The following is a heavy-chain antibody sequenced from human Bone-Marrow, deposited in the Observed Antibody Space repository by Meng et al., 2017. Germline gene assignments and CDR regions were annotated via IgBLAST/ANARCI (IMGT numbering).Heavy chain of an antibody. J-gene: IGHJ4*02. CDR3: ARDLMRYFDWLPLSTQFDY. D-gene: IGHD3-9*01. CDR1: GYTFTSYG. Sequence: ASVKVSCKASGYTFTSYGISWVRQAPGQGLEWMGWISAYNGNTNYAQKLQGRVTMTTDTSMSTAYMELRSLRSDDTAVYYCARDLMRYFDWLPLSTQFDYWGQGTLVTVSS. CDR2: ISAYNGNT. V-gene: IGHV1-18*01.